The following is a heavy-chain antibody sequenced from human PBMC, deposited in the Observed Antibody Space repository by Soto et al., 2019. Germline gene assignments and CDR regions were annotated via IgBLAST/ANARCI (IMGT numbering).Heavy chain of an antibody. Sequence: SVKVSFKASGGTFISYAISWVRQAPGQGLEWMGGIIPIFGTANYAQKFQGRVTITADESTSTAYMELSSLRSEDTAVYYCARGRDIVATIASGGGMDVWGQGTTVTVSS. V-gene: IGHV1-69*13. CDR1: GGTFISYA. CDR2: IIPIFGTA. CDR3: ARGRDIVATIASGGGMDV. D-gene: IGHD5-12*01. J-gene: IGHJ6*02.